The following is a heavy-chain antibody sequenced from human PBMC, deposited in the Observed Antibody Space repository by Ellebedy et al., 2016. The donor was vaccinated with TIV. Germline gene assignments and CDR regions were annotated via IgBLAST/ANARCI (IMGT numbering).Heavy chain of an antibody. J-gene: IGHJ3*02. D-gene: IGHD2-21*01. CDR2: IYAGGAT. V-gene: IGHV3-66*01. Sequence: PGGSLRLSCEASTFSVSTNYMSWVRQAPGKGLEWVSVIYAGGATYYADSVEGRFTISRANSKNTVHLQMNTLKSEDTAIYYCARARDSRAALDIWGQGTMVTVSS. CDR3: ARARDSRAALDI. CDR1: TFSVSTNY.